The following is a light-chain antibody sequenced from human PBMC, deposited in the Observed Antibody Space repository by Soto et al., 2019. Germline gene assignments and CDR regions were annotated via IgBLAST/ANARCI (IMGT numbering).Light chain of an antibody. Sequence: DIQMTQSPLSVSASVGDRVTISCRASQGISTWLAWYQQKPGKAPRLLIYAASTLQVGVPSRFSGSGSGTDFTLTISSLQPEDFATYYCLQSFNSPYTFGQGTTVDVK. CDR1: QGISTW. CDR3: LQSFNSPYT. V-gene: IGKV1-12*01. J-gene: IGKJ2*01. CDR2: AAS.